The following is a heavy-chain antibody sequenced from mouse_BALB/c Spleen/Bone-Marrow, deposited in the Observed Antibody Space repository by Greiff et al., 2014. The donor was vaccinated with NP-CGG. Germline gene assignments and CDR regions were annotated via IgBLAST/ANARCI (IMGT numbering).Heavy chain of an antibody. D-gene: IGHD1-1*01. CDR2: IDPENGNT. V-gene: IGHV14-1*02. J-gene: IGHJ2*01. CDR1: GFNIKDYY. Sequence: VQLKESGAEFLRPGALVKVSCNASGFNIKDYYMPLVKQRPEQGLEWIGWIDPENGNTIYDPKFPGKASITADTSSNTAYLQLSSLTSEDTAVYYCTRWVYYGSSYFDYWGQGTTLTVSS. CDR3: TRWVYYGSSYFDY.